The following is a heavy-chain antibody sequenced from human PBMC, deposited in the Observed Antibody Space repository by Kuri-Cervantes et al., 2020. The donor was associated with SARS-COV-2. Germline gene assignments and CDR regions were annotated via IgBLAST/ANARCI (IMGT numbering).Heavy chain of an antibody. D-gene: IGHD2-15*01. CDR3: ARDGGKGHGPGLYYWYFNL. CDR1: GFTVNSNY. CDR2: IYSSGSK. V-gene: IGHV3-66*03. Sequence: GGSLRLSCAASGFTVNSNYMSWVRQAPGKGLEWVSVIYSSGSKNYADSVKGRFTISRDNYKNTLYLQMNSLRPEDTAVYYVARDGGKGHGPGLYYWYFNLWGRGTLVTVSS. J-gene: IGHJ2*01.